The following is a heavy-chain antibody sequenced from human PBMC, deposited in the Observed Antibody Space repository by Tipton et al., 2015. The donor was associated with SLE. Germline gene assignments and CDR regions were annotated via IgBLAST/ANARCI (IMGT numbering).Heavy chain of an antibody. CDR2: INHRGST. D-gene: IGHD3-10*01. CDR1: GGSFSGYY. Sequence: TLSLTCAVYGGSFSGYYWSWIRQPPGKGLEWIGEINHRGSTNYNPSLKSRVTISIDTSKNQFSLKLSSVTAADTAVYYCARVLDGGSAPAAFDIWGQGTMVTVSS. V-gene: IGHV4-34*01. J-gene: IGHJ3*02. CDR3: ARVLDGGSAPAAFDI.